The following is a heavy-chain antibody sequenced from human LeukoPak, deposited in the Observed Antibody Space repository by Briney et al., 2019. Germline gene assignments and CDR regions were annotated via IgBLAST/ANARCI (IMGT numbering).Heavy chain of an antibody. CDR3: AADYYDSSGYYPPPDY. V-gene: IGHV3-7*03. CDR2: IKQDGSEK. Sequence: GGSLRLSCAASGFTFGSYWMSWVRQAPGKGLEWVASIKQDGSEKHYVDFVKGRFTISRDNAKNSLYLQMNSLRAEDTAVYYCAADYYDSSGYYPPPDYWGQGTLVTVSS. CDR1: GFTFGSYW. D-gene: IGHD3-22*01. J-gene: IGHJ4*02.